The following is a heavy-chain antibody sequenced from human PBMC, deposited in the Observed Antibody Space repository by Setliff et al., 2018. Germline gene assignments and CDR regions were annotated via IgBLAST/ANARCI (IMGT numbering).Heavy chain of an antibody. V-gene: IGHV4-61*09. CDR3: AGGGGWIQLFDY. CDR2: IDPSGNT. D-gene: IGHD5-18*01. CDR1: GGSISSGSNY. Sequence: PSETLSLTCTVSGGSISSGSNYWSWIRQPAGRGLEWIGHIDPSGNTNYHPSLKSRVTISGDTSKNQFSLKLTSVTAADTAVYYCAGGGGWIQLFDYWGLGTQVTVSS. J-gene: IGHJ4*02.